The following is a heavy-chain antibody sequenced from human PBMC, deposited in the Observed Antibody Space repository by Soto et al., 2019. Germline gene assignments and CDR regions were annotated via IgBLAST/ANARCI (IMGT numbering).Heavy chain of an antibody. J-gene: IGHJ5*02. D-gene: IGHD6-13*01. Sequence: EVQLLESGGGLVQPGGSLRLSCAASGFTFSSYAMSWVRQAPGKGLEWVSGISGSGGSTYYADSVKGRFTISRDKXXNTLYLQMNSLRAEDTAMYYCAKDVAAGGTSWFDPWGQGTLVTVSS. CDR1: GFTFSSYA. V-gene: IGHV3-23*01. CDR3: AKDVAAGGTSWFDP. CDR2: ISGSGGST.